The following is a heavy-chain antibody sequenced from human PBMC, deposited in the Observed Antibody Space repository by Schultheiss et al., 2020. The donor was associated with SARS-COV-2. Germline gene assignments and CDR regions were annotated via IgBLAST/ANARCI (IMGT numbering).Heavy chain of an antibody. V-gene: IGHV4-38-2*02. CDR2: INHSGST. CDR1: GYSISSGYY. CDR3: ARRQFYYYGMDV. Sequence: SETLSLTCTVSGYSISSGYYWGWIRQPPGKGLEWIGEINHSGSTNYNPSLKSRVTISVDTSKNQFSLKLSSVTAADTAVYYCARRQFYYYGMDVWGQGTTVTVSS. J-gene: IGHJ6*02.